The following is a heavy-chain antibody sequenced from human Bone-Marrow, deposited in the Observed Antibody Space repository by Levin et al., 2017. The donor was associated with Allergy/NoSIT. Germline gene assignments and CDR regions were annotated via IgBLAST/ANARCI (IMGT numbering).Heavy chain of an antibody. D-gene: IGHD2-2*01. CDR2: ILNDGTT. CDR1: AFTFRNYY. Sequence: ASVKVSCTASAFTFRNYYMHWVRQAPGMGLVWVSNILNDGTTNYADSVKGRFTISRDNAKNTLYLQMNSLGEEDTAVYFCARGGCDRTSCLDHWGQGILVTVSS. J-gene: IGHJ4*02. CDR3: ARGGCDRTSCLDH. V-gene: IGHV3-74*01.